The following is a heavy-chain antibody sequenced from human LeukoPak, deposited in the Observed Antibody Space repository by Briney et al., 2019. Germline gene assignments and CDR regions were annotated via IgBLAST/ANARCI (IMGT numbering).Heavy chain of an antibody. J-gene: IGHJ4*02. D-gene: IGHD2-2*01. Sequence: PSETLSLTCTVSGGSISGYYWSWIRRPAGKGLEWIGRIYTSGNTNYNPSLKSRATMSVDTSKNQFSLKLTSVTAADTAVYYCARDVCDSTTCYRRGGFDYWGQGTLVTVSS. CDR3: ARDVCDSTTCYRRGGFDY. CDR2: IYTSGNT. CDR1: GGSISGYY. V-gene: IGHV4-4*07.